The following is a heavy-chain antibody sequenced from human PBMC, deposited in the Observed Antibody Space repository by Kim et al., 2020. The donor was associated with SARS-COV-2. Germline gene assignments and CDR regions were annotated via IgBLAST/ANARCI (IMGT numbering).Heavy chain of an antibody. CDR2: IYHSGST. D-gene: IGHD3-3*01. J-gene: IGHJ6*02. CDR1: GGPISSSNW. V-gene: IGHV4-4*02. Sequence: SETLSLTCAVSGGPISSSNWWSWVRQPPGKGLEWIGEIYHSGSTNYNPSLKSRVTISVDKSKNQFSLKLSSVTAADTAVYYCASTFWSGYRNYYYYGMDVWGQGTTVTVSS. CDR3: ASTFWSGYRNYYYYGMDV.